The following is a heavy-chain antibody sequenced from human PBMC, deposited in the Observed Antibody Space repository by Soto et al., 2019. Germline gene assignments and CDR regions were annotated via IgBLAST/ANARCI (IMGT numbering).Heavy chain of an antibody. Sequence: GGSLRLSCAASGFTFSSYEMNWVRQAPGEGLEWVSYISSSGSTIYYADSVKGRFTISRDNAKNSLYLQMNSLRAEDTAVYYCARDRRDGSIDYWGQGTLVTVSS. CDR3: ARDRRDGSIDY. V-gene: IGHV3-48*03. D-gene: IGHD5-12*01. CDR1: GFTFSSYE. CDR2: ISSSGSTI. J-gene: IGHJ4*02.